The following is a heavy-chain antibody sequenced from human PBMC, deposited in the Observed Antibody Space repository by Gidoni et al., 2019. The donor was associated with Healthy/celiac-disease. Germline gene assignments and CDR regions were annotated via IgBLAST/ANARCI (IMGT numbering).Heavy chain of an antibody. CDR3: ARLDYYDSSGSTLFNAFDI. CDR1: GYTFTSYG. D-gene: IGHD3-22*01. V-gene: IGHV1-18*01. CDR2: ISAYNGNT. Sequence: QVQLVQSGAEVKKPGASVKVSCKASGYTFTSYGISWVRQAPGQGLEWMGWISAYNGNTNYAQKLQGRVTMTTDTSTSTAYMELRSLRSDDTAVYYCARLDYYDSSGSTLFNAFDIWGQGTMVTVSS. J-gene: IGHJ3*02.